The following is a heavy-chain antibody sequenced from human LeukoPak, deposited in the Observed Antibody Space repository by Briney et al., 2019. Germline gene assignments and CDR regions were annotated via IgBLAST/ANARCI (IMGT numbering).Heavy chain of an antibody. CDR3: ARGYRSGGSCYSYYFDY. V-gene: IGHV4-61*02. Sequence: PSQTLSLTCTVSGGSISSGSYYWSWIRQPAGKGLEWIGRIYTSGSTNYNPSLKSRVTISVDTSKNQFSLKLSSVTAADTAVYYCARGYRSGGSCYSYYFDYWGQGTLVTVSS. D-gene: IGHD2-15*01. CDR2: IYTSGST. CDR1: GGSISSGSYY. J-gene: IGHJ4*02.